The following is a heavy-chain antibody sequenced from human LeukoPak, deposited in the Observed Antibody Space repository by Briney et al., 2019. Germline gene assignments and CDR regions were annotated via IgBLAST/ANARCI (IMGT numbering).Heavy chain of an antibody. J-gene: IGHJ4*02. Sequence: PPQTLSLTCTVSGGSMSNHYWSWIRQPPGRGLEWIAYIHSNGNTNYNASLKSRVTISVDTSKNQFSLKLSSVTAADTAVYYCARGQGRYDFWSGPNGPYDYWGQGTLVTVSS. V-gene: IGHV4-59*11. D-gene: IGHD3-3*01. CDR3: ARGQGRYDFWSGPNGPYDY. CDR2: IHSNGNT. CDR1: GGSMSNHY.